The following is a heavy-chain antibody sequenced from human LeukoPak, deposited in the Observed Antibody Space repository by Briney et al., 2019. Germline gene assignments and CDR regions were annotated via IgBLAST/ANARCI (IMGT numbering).Heavy chain of an antibody. CDR1: GYTFTSYY. CDR2: INPSGGST. Sequence: ASVKVSCKASGYTFTSYYMHWVRQAPGQGLEWMGIINPSGGSTSYAQKFQGRVTMTRDMSTSTVYMELSSLGSEDTAVYYCARGGITMVRGVISGTPFDPWGQGTLVTVSS. CDR3: ARGGITMVRGVISGTPFDP. D-gene: IGHD3-10*01. V-gene: IGHV1-46*01. J-gene: IGHJ5*02.